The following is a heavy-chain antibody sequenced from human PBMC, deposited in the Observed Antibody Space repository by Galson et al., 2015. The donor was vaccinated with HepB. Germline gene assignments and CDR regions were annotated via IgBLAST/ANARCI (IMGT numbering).Heavy chain of an antibody. CDR1: GFVFSRHG. CDR3: VRESLMAMVTFDL. CDR2: FWHDGSNQ. Sequence: SLRLSCAASGFVFSRHGIHWVRQAPGKGLECVAMFWHDGSNQLYADSVKGRFTISRDNSKNTLYLQMNSLRAEDTAVYYCVRESLMAMVTFDLWGRGTLVTVSS. J-gene: IGHJ4*02. D-gene: IGHD5-18*01. V-gene: IGHV3-33*01.